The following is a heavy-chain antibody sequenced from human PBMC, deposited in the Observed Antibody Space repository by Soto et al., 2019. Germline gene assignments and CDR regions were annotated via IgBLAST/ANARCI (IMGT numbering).Heavy chain of an antibody. CDR1: GGSISNYF. CDR2: IDNSGST. Sequence: SETLCLTCTVSGGSISNYFCNWIRQPAGKGLEWIGRIDNSGSTNYNPSLKSRITMSADTSRNQFSLKLNSVTAADTAVYYCARGGHDFSRDQLDYWGQRALVTGSS. CDR3: ARGGHDFSRDQLDY. V-gene: IGHV4-4*07. D-gene: IGHD1-1*01. J-gene: IGHJ4*02.